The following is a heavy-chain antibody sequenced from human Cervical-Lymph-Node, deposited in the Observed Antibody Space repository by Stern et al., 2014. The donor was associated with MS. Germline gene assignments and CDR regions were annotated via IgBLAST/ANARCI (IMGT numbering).Heavy chain of an antibody. Sequence: HEQLVASGPGLVKPSQTLSLTCTVSGGSIRSCDYYWSWIRQPPGKGLEWTGHIYYSGITYYNPSLKSRVTISVDTSQTQFDLKLSSVTAADTAVYYCARDRGDYVDYWGQGTLVTVSS. D-gene: IGHD4-17*01. CDR3: ARDRGDYVDY. CDR1: GGSIRSCDYY. V-gene: IGHV4-30-4*01. CDR2: IYYSGIT. J-gene: IGHJ4*02.